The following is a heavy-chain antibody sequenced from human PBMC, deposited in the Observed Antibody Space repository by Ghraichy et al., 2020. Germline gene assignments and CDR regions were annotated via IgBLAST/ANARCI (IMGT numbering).Heavy chain of an antibody. CDR2: ISSSSSTI. V-gene: IGHV3-48*02. Sequence: GGSLRLSCAASGFTFSSYGMNWVRQAPGKGLEWISYISSSSSTIYYADSVKGRFTISRDNARNSLYLQMDNLKDEDTAVYYCARDRGRYSYGTDYWGQGTLVTVSS. CDR1: GFTFSSYG. D-gene: IGHD5-18*01. J-gene: IGHJ4*02. CDR3: ARDRGRYSYGTDY.